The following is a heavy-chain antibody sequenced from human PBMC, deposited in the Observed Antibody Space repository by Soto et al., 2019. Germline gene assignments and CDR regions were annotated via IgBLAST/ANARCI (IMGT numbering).Heavy chain of an antibody. D-gene: IGHD1-7*01. CDR2: ISYDGSNK. CDR3: ARVFNWNYAHLDY. V-gene: IGHV3-30-3*01. CDR1: GFTFSSYA. J-gene: IGHJ4*02. Sequence: GGSLRLSCAASGFTFSSYAMHWVRQAPGKGLEWVAVISYDGSNKYYADSVKGRFTISRDNSKNTLYLQMNSLRAGDTAVYYCARVFNWNYAHLDYWGQGTLVTVSS.